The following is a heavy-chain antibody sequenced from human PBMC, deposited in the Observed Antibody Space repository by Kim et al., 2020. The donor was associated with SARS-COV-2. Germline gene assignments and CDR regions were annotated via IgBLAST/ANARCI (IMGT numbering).Heavy chain of an antibody. D-gene: IGHD6-13*01. V-gene: IGHV3-64D*09. CDR1: GFTFSSYA. CDR2: ISSNGGST. J-gene: IGHJ4*02. Sequence: GGSLRLSCSASGFTFSSYAMHWVRQAPGKGLEYVSAISSNGGSTYYADSVKGRFTISRDNSKNTLYLQMSSLRAEDSAVYYCVKGASLIAAAADFDYWGQGTLVTVSS. CDR3: VKGASLIAAAADFDY.